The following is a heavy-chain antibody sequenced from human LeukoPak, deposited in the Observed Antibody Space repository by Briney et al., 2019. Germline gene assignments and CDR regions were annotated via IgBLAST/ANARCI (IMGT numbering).Heavy chain of an antibody. CDR2: IYYSGST. V-gene: IGHV4-30-4*08. J-gene: IGHJ3*02. CDR3: ASGYDFWSGYYEGIFDI. CDR1: GGSISSGDYY. Sequence: PSETPSLTCTVSGGSISSGDYYWSWIRQPPGKGLEWIGYIYYSGSTYYNPSPKSRVTISVDTSKNQFSLKLSSVTAADTAVYYCASGYDFWSGYYEGIFDIWGQGTMVTVSS. D-gene: IGHD3-3*01.